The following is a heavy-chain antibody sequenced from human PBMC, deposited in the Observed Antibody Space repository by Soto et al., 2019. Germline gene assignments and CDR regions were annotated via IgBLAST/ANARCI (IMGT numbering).Heavy chain of an antibody. V-gene: IGHV1-69*01. CDR3: ARDLDYYGSGNYYNRIDY. CDR1: GGPFSDYA. Sequence: QVQLVQSGAEVKKPGSSVKVSCKVSGGPFSDYAVSWVRQAPGQGLEWMGGIIPMFGTANYAQKFQGRVTNTADESTTTAYMELSSLRSEDTAVYYCARDLDYYGSGNYYNRIDYWGQGTLVTVSS. D-gene: IGHD3-10*01. CDR2: IIPMFGTA. J-gene: IGHJ4*02.